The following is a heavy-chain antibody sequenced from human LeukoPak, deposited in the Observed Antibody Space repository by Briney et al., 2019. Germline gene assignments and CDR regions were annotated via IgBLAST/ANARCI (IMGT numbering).Heavy chain of an antibody. J-gene: IGHJ6*03. D-gene: IGHD3-22*01. CDR2: IYYSGST. CDR3: TRGLIAYYYMDV. Sequence: ASETLSLTCTVSGGSISSYYWSWIRQPPGKGLEWIGNIYYSGSTNYNPSLKSRVTISVDTSKNQFPLKLSSVTAADTAVYYCTRGLIAYYYMDVWGKGTTVTISS. CDR1: GGSISSYY. V-gene: IGHV4-59*01.